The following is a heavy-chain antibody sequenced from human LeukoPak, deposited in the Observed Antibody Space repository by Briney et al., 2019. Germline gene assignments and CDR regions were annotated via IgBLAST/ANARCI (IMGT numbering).Heavy chain of an antibody. CDR3: ARAGGCSGGSCYYYYYGMDV. D-gene: IGHD2-15*01. CDR2: ISYDGTNE. Sequence: GGSLRLSCAASGFTFNTYTMNWVRQAPGKGLEWVALISYDGTNEYYADSVKGRFTISRDNSKNTVSVQMNSLRIEDTAVHYCARAGGCSGGSCYYYYYGMDVWGKGTTVTVSS. V-gene: IGHV3-30*04. J-gene: IGHJ6*04. CDR1: GFTFNTYT.